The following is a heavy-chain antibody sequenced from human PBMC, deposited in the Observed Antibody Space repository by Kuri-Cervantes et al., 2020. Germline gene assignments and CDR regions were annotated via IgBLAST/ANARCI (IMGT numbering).Heavy chain of an antibody. J-gene: IGHJ4*02. D-gene: IGHD3-10*01. CDR1: GGSFSGHY. Sequence: SETLSLTCAVYGGSFSGHYWTWIRQPPGKGLEWIGEINHSGSTNYNPSLKSRVTISVDTSKNQFSLKLSSVTAADTAVYYCAGEVTNRGYWGQGTLVTVSS. CDR3: AGEVTNRGY. CDR2: INHSGST. V-gene: IGHV4-34*01.